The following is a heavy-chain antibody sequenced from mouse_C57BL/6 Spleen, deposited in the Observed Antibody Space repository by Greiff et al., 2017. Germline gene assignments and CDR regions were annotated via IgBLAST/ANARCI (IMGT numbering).Heavy chain of an antibody. CDR2: IRLKSDNYAT. CDR3: TVTVVGPY. Sequence: EVNLVESGGGLVQPGGSMKLSCVASGFTFSNYWMNWVRQSPEKGLEWVAQIRLKSDNYATHYAESVKGRFTISRDDSKSSVYLQMNNLRAEETGIYYCTVTVVGPYWGQGTTLTVSS. D-gene: IGHD1-1*01. V-gene: IGHV6-3*01. CDR1: GFTFSNYW. J-gene: IGHJ2*01.